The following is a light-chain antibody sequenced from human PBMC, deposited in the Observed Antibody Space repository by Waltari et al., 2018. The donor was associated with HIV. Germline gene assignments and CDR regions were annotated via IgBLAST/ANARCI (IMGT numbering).Light chain of an antibody. J-gene: IGLJ3*02. Sequence: QSALTQPASVSGSPGQSITISCTGTSNDIGGYNYVSWYQQHPGHAPKLMIFDVTKRPSGVSTRFSGSKSGNTASLTISGLQDEDEADYYCTSYISSGGWVFGGGTKLTVL. V-gene: IGLV2-14*03. CDR2: DVT. CDR3: TSYISSGGWV. CDR1: SNDIGGYNY.